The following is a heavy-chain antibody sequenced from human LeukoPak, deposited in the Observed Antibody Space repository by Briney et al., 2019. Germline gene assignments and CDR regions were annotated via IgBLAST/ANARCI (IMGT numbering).Heavy chain of an antibody. CDR1: GFTFSSYE. V-gene: IGHV3-48*03. D-gene: IGHD3-10*01. CDR3: ARDPMLSGSSFDY. CDR2: ISSSGNTI. J-gene: IGHJ4*02. Sequence: PGGSLRLSCAASGFTFSSYEMNWVRQAPGKGLEWVSYISSSGNTIYYADSVKGRFTISRDNAKNSLYLQMNSLRAEDTAVYYCARDPMLSGSSFDYWGQGTLVTVSS.